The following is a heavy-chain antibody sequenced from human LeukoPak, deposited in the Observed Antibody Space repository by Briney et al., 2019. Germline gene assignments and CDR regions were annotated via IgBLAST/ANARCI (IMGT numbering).Heavy chain of an antibody. J-gene: IGHJ4*02. D-gene: IGHD3-22*01. CDR1: GFTFSSYA. V-gene: IGHV3-30-3*01. CDR2: ISYDGSNK. Sequence: PGGSLRLSCAASGFTFSSYAMHWVRQAPGKGLEWVAVISYDGSNKYYADSVKGRFTISRDNSKNTLYLQMNSLRAEDTAVYYCAGYSSYDSSGKQFDYWGQGTLVTVSS. CDR3: AGYSSYDSSGKQFDY.